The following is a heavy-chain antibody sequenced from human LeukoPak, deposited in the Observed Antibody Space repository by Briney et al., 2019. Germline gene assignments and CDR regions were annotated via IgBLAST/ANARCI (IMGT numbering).Heavy chain of an antibody. Sequence: ASVKVSCKASGYTFTGYYMHWVRQAAGQGLEWMGWINPNSGGANYAQKFQGRVTPTRDTSISTAYMELSRLRSDDTAVYYCAKSLTGTTEYWGQGALVTVSS. CDR1: GYTFTGYY. J-gene: IGHJ4*02. D-gene: IGHD1-7*01. CDR2: INPNSGGA. V-gene: IGHV1-2*02. CDR3: AKSLTGTTEY.